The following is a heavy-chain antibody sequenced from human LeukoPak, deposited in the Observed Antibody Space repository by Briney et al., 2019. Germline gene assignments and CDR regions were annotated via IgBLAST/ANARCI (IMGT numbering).Heavy chain of an antibody. J-gene: IGHJ6*02. Sequence: GGSLRLSCAASGFTFSDYYMSWIRQAPSKGLEWISSFSSSGSTIYYADSVKGRFTISRDNSKSTLYLQMNSLRAEDAAVYYCFYGMDVWGQGTTVTVSS. V-gene: IGHV3-11*04. CDR3: FYGMDV. CDR2: FSSSGSTI. CDR1: GFTFSDYY.